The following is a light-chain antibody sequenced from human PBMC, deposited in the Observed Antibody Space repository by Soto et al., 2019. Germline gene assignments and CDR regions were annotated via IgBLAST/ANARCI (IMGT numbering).Light chain of an antibody. V-gene: IGLV2-8*01. Sequence: SMLPKPPSAYGSPGQSVTISCTGTSSDVGGYNYVSWYQQHPGKAPKLMIYEVSKRPSGVPDRFSGSKSGNTASLTVSGFQAEDEADYYCSSYAGSNNRVFGTGTKVTVL. J-gene: IGLJ1*01. CDR2: EVS. CDR1: SSDVGGYNY. CDR3: SSYAGSNNRV.